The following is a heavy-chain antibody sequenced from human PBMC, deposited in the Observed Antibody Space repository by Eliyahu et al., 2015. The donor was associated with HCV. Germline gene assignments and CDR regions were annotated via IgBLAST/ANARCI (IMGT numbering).Heavy chain of an antibody. D-gene: IGHD2-8*01. CDR2: IYHSGNT. CDR1: GYSISSNYX. CDR3: ARGTYCTNGVCPYYFDY. V-gene: IGHV4-38-2*02. J-gene: IGHJ4*02. Sequence: QVQLQESGPGLVKPSETLSLTCTVSGYSISSNYXWGXXRXPPGKGLEXIGTIYHSGNTYYNPSLKSRVTISLDTSKNQFSLKLSSVTAADTAVYYCARGTYCTNGVCPYYFDYWGQGTLVAVSS.